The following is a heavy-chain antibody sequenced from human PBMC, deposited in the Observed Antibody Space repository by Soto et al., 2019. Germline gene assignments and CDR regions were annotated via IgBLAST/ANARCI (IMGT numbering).Heavy chain of an antibody. D-gene: IGHD3-10*01. CDR1: GFTFSSYG. CDR2: IRSDGDTT. V-gene: IGHV3-23*01. J-gene: IGHJ4*02. CDR3: ENGKGVRATPDGANC. Sequence: EMQVLESGGGLVQPGGSLRLSCAASGFTFSSYGMNWVRQAPGKGLEWVSGIRSDGDTTYNADSVKGRFTVSRDNSKNTEDLQMNSLRTEDTAVYYCENGKGVRATPDGANCWGQGTLVTVSS.